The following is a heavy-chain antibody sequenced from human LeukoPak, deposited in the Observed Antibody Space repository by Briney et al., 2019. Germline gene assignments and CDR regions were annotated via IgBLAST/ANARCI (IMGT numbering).Heavy chain of an antibody. J-gene: IGHJ4*02. Sequence: PSETLPLTCTVYGGSFSGYYWSWIRQPPGKGLEWIGEINHSGSTNYNPSLKSRVTISVDTSKNQFSLKLSSVTAADTAVYYCARQRQPIVVVVAAKGFDYWGQGTLVTVSS. D-gene: IGHD2-15*01. V-gene: IGHV4-34*01. CDR2: INHSGST. CDR3: ARQRQPIVVVVAAKGFDY. CDR1: GGSFSGYY.